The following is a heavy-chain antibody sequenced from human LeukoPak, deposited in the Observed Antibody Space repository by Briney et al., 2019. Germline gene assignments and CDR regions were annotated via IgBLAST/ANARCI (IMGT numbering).Heavy chain of an antibody. CDR2: IIPIFGTA. CDR3: TACSIALSLYFDY. CDR1: GGTFSSYA. Sequence: GASVKVSCKASGGTFSSYAISWVRQAPGQGLEWMGGIIPIFGTANYAQKFQGRVTITADESTSTAYMEPSSLRSEDTAVYYCTACSIALSLYFDYWGQGTLVTVSS. D-gene: IGHD2-21*01. J-gene: IGHJ4*02. V-gene: IGHV1-69*13.